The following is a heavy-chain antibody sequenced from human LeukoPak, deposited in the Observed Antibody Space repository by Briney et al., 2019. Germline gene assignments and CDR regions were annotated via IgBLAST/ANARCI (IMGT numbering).Heavy chain of an antibody. Sequence: ASVKVSCKASGYTLTGYYMHSVRQAPGQGLEWMGRINPNSGGTNYAQKFQGRVTMTRDTSISTAYMELSRLRSDDTAVYYCARSLTYYYDSSGYYFDYWGQGTLVTVSS. V-gene: IGHV1-2*06. CDR1: GYTLTGYY. CDR2: INPNSGGT. J-gene: IGHJ4*02. CDR3: ARSLTYYYDSSGYYFDY. D-gene: IGHD3-22*01.